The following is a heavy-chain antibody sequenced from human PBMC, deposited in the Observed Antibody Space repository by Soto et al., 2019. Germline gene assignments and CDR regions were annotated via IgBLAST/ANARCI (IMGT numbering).Heavy chain of an antibody. D-gene: IGHD2-2*01. CDR1: GGSISSSSYY. J-gene: IGHJ6*03. Sequence: PSETLSLTCTVSGGSISSSSYYWGWIRQPPGKGLEWIGSIYYSGSTYYNPSLKSRVTISVDTSKNQFSLKLSSVTAADTAVYYCARHVPGGYYYYMDVWGKGTKVTVSS. CDR2: IYYSGST. CDR3: ARHVPGGYYYYMDV. V-gene: IGHV4-39*01.